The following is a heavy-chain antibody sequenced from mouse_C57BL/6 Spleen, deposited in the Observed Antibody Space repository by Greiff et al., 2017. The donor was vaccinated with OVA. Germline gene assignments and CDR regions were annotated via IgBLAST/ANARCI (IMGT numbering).Heavy chain of an antibody. J-gene: IGHJ1*03. V-gene: IGHV3-6*01. Sequence: EVKLMESGPGLVKPSQSLSLTCSVPGYSITSGYYWNWIRQFPGNKLEWMGYISYDGSNNYNPSLKNRISITRDTSKNQFFLKLNSVTTEDTATYYCARNYDYLYWYFDVWGTGTTVTVSS. CDR2: ISYDGSN. D-gene: IGHD2-4*01. CDR3: ARNYDYLYWYFDV. CDR1: GYSITSGYY.